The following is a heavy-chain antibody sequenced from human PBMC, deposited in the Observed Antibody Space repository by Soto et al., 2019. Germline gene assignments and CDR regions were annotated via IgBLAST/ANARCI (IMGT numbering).Heavy chain of an antibody. D-gene: IGHD2-15*01. Sequence: RGSLRLSCAASGFTFSDAWMSWVRQAPGKGLDWVGRIKSKSDGGTTEYAAPVRGRFTISRDDSKSTLYLQMNSLKTEDTAVYYCTTDLWRIAVVVGSTGYFNPWGQGTPVTVSS. J-gene: IGHJ5*02. V-gene: IGHV3-15*01. CDR1: GFTFSDAW. CDR2: IKSKSDGGTT. CDR3: TTDLWRIAVVVGSTGYFNP.